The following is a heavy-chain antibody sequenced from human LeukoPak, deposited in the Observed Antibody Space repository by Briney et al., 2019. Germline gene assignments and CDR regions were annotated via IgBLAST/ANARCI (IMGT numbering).Heavy chain of an antibody. CDR2: ISAYNGNT. V-gene: IGHV1-18*01. Sequence: ASVKVSCKASGYTFTSYGISWVRQAPGQGLEWMGWISAYNGNTNYAQKLQGRVTMTTDTSTSTAYMELRSLRSDDTAVYYCARSRSVPTVTPKYYFDYWGQGTLVTVSS. D-gene: IGHD4-17*01. CDR3: ARSRSVPTVTPKYYFDY. J-gene: IGHJ4*02. CDR1: GYTFTSYG.